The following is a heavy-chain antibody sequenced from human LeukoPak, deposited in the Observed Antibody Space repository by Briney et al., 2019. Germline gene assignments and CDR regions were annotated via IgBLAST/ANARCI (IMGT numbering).Heavy chain of an antibody. CDR2: ISPYNGYT. V-gene: IGHV1-18*01. CDR3: ARTLYDSSGYSLNYYYYYYMDV. D-gene: IGHD3-22*01. J-gene: IGHJ6*03. CDR1: GYTLTSYA. Sequence: ASVTVSCKASGYTLTSYAITWVRQAPGQGLEWMGWISPYNGYTKYAEKFQGRVTMTTDTSTSTAYMELRSLRSDDTALYYCARTLYDSSGYSLNYYYYYYMDVWGKGTTVTVSS.